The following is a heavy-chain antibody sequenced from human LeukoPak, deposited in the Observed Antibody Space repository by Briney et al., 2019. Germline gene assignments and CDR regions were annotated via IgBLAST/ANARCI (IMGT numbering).Heavy chain of an antibody. D-gene: IGHD1-26*01. V-gene: IGHV3-7*01. CDR2: IKQDGSEK. Sequence: PGGSLRLSCAASGFTFSSYWMSWVRQAPGKGLEWVANIKQDGSEKYYVDSVKGRFTISRDNATNSLYLQMNSLRAEDTAVYYCARGPVGATRERARGRGTYYFDYWGQGTLVTVSS. J-gene: IGHJ4*02. CDR1: GFTFSSYW. CDR3: ARGPVGATRERARGRGTYYFDY.